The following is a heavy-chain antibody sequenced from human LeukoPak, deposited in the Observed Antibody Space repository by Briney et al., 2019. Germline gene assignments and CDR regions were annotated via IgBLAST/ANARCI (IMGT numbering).Heavy chain of an antibody. J-gene: IGHJ6*03. D-gene: IGHD3-10*01. CDR3: ARRAQLLWFGDYYYYMDV. Sequence: VASVKVSCKASGYTFTSYGISWVRQAPGQGLEWMGWISAYNGNTNYAQKLQGRVTMTTDTSTSTAYMELRSLRSEDTAVYYCARRAQLLWFGDYYYYMDVWGKGTTVTISS. V-gene: IGHV1-18*01. CDR1: GYTFTSYG. CDR2: ISAYNGNT.